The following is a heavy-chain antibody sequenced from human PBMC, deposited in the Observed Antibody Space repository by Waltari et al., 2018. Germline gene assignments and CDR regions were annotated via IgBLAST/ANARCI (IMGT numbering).Heavy chain of an antibody. J-gene: IGHJ6*02. Sequence: QVQLQQWGAGLLKPSETLSLTCAVYGGSFSGYYWSWLRQPPGKGLEWIGEINHSGSTNYNPSLKSRVTISVDTSKNQFSLKLSSVTAADTAVYYCARLPVQRITICGVAIRYGMDVWGQGTTVTVSS. CDR3: ARLPVQRITICGVAIRYGMDV. CDR1: GGSFSGYY. D-gene: IGHD3-3*01. V-gene: IGHV4-34*01. CDR2: INHSGST.